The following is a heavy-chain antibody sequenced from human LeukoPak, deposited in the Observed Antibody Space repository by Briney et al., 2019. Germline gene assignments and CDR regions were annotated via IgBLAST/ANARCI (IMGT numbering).Heavy chain of an antibody. V-gene: IGHV4-4*09. CDR3: ARHGSREAALLYNWFDP. Sequence: SETLSLTCAVYGGSFSGYYWSWIRQPPGKGLEWIGYIYTSGSTNYNPSLKSRVTISVDTSKNQFSLKLSSVTAADTAVYYCARHGSREAALLYNWFDPWGQGTLVTVSS. CDR1: GGSFSGYY. CDR2: IYTSGST. J-gene: IGHJ5*02. D-gene: IGHD6-6*01.